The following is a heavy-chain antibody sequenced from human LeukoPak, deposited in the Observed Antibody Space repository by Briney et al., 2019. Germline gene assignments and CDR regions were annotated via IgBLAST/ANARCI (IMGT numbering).Heavy chain of an antibody. CDR1: GFTFSNYA. J-gene: IGHJ3*02. CDR2: ITFNGRST. D-gene: IGHD5-12*01. Sequence: GGSLRLSCTASGFTFSNYAMHWVRQAPGKGLEYVSGITFNGRSTYYANSVKGRFTISRDNSKNTLYLQMGSLRAQDMAVYYCARERYSAYDYDALDIWGQGTVVTVSS. CDR3: ARERYSAYDYDALDI. V-gene: IGHV3-64*01.